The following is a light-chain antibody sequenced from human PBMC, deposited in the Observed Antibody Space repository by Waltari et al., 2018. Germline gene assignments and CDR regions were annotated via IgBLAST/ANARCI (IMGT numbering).Light chain of an antibody. V-gene: IGLV2-11*01. CDR2: DVN. CDR1: TSDVGGYNY. J-gene: IGLJ2*01. CDR3: CSYAAKYSLV. Sequence: QSALTQPRSVSGSPGQSVTISCTGTTSDVGGYNYVSWYQPHPGKAPKFLIFDVNERPSGVPDRFSGSKSGNTASLTISGLQAEDEADYYCCSYAAKYSLVFGGGTKLTVL.